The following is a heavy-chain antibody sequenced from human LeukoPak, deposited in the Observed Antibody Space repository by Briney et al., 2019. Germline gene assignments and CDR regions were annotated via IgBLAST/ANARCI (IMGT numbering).Heavy chain of an antibody. V-gene: IGHV5-51*01. Sequence: GESLKISCKASGYSFTSQWVAWVRQMPGKGLEFMGIIFPGDSDTRYSPSFQGQVTLSADKSISTASLQWSSLKASDTAMYYCARPTGDRGYFDYWGQGTLVTVSS. CDR2: IFPGDSDT. D-gene: IGHD7-27*01. J-gene: IGHJ4*02. CDR1: GYSFTSQW. CDR3: ARPTGDRGYFDY.